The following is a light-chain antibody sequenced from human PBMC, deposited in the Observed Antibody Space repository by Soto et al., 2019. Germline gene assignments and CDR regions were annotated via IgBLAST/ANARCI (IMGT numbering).Light chain of an antibody. Sequence: DIQMTQSPSTLPASVGDRVTITCRASQSISNWLAWYQQKPGKAPKLLIYSASALLSGVPSRVSGSGSGTQFTLTISSLQSDDFAAYYCQQYNSYPYTFGQGTKLEIK. J-gene: IGKJ2*01. CDR3: QQYNSYPYT. V-gene: IGKV1-5*03. CDR2: SAS. CDR1: QSISNW.